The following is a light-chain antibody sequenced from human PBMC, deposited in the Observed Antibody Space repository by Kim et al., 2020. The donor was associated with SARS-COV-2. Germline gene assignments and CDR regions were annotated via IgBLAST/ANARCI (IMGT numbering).Light chain of an antibody. V-gene: IGKV1-39*01. J-gene: IGKJ2*01. CDR3: QQSYSTPYT. CDR2: GAS. CDR1: QSISNY. Sequence: SASAGDRVTITCRASQSISNYLDWYQQNPGKAPKLLISGASSLQSGIPSSFSGSGSGTDFTLTIGSLQPEDSATYYCQQSYSTPYTFGQGTKLEI.